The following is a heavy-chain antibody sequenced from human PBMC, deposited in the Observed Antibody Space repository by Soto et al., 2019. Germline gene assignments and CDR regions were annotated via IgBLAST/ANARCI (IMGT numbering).Heavy chain of an antibody. CDR3: ARVEWELLTQKY. J-gene: IGHJ4*02. V-gene: IGHV1-18*01. D-gene: IGHD1-26*01. CDR1: GYTFTSYG. Sequence: QVQLVQSGAEVKKPGASVKVSCKASGYTFTSYGISWVRQAPGQGLEWMGWISAYNGNTNYAQKLQGRXXRXTAXATSTAYMELRGLRSDDTAVYYCARVEWELLTQKYWGQGTLVTVSS. CDR2: ISAYNGNT.